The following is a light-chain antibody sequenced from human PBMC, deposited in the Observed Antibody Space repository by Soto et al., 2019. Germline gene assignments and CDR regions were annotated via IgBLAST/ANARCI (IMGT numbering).Light chain of an antibody. CDR2: EDN. CDR1: SGSIASNY. CDR3: QSYDSSSWV. Sequence: NYMLTQPHSESESPGKTVTISCTRSSGSIASNYVHWYQQRPGSSPTTVIYEDNQRPSGVPDRFSGSIDSSSNSASLTISGLKTEDEADYYCQSYDSSSWVFGGGTKLTVL. V-gene: IGLV6-57*01. J-gene: IGLJ3*02.